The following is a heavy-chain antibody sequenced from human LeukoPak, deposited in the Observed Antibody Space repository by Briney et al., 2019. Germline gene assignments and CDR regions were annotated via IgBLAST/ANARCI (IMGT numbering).Heavy chain of an antibody. J-gene: IGHJ3*02. V-gene: IGHV1-69*05. CDR1: VGSFTVRG. D-gene: IGHD2-2*01. Sequence: SSVTLSFTASVGSFTVRGISWERQAPGQGPRWMGGIIPVFHTTNYAQEFQGRVTLIIAESTSMAYMELSSLRYDDTAVYFCARARSTVLNDAYDSWGQGTMVT. CDR3: ARARSTVLNDAYDS. CDR2: IIPVFHTT.